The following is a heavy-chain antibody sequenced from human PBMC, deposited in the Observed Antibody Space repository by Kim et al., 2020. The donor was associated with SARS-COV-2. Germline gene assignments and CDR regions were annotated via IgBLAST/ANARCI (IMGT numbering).Heavy chain of an antibody. V-gene: IGHV3-48*03. CDR3: ARGRVGNDAFDV. CDR2: I. J-gene: IGHJ3*01. D-gene: IGHD1-26*01. Sequence: IYYDGSGKGRFIISRDNAQKSVSLQMNSLTGEDTAVYYCARGRVGNDAFDVWGQGTMVTVSS.